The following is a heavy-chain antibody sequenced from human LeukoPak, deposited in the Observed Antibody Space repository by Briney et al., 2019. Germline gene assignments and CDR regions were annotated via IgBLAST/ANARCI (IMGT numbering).Heavy chain of an antibody. Sequence: SETLSLTCTVSGDSMSDYFWTWIRQPPGKGLEWIGYAADSGSTNYNPSLKSRVTISVDTSKNQFSLKLSPVTAADTVVYYGASHSTRGRVGPWGQGTLVTVSS. V-gene: IGHV4-59*12. CDR3: ASHSTRGRVGP. CDR2: AADSGST. J-gene: IGHJ5*02. CDR1: GDSMSDYF. D-gene: IGHD2-15*01.